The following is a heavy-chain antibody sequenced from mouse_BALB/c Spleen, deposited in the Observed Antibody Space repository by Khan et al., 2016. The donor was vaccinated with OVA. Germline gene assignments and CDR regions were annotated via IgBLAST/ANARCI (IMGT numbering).Heavy chain of an antibody. D-gene: IGHD1-3*01. J-gene: IGHJ2*01. Sequence: QVQLKESGPGLVAPSQSLSITCTVSGFSLTSYGVHWVRQPPGKGLEWLGVIWAGGSTNYYSALMSRLSISTENSTSHVFLKMNSLQTDDTAMHYCARLEDIWGQGTTLTVSS. CDR2: IWAGGST. CDR3: ARLEDI. V-gene: IGHV2-9*02. CDR1: GFSLTSYG.